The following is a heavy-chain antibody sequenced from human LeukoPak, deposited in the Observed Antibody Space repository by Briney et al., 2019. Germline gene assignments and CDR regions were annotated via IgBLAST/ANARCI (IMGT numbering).Heavy chain of an antibody. CDR1: GGSISSGDYY. J-gene: IGHJ4*01. V-gene: IGHV4-30-4*01. CDR2: IHYSWST. Sequence: SETHSLTCAVSGGSISSGDYYWGWLRLPPRKGLEWMGYIHYSWSTNFNPSLKSQVTISVETSDNHFSLKLSSVTAADTAVYYWARVPVYSETYF. D-gene: IGHD4-11*01. CDR3: ARVPVYSETYF.